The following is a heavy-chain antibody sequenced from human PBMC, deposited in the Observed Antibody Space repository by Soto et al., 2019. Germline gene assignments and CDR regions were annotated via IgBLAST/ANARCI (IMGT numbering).Heavy chain of an antibody. D-gene: IGHD2-2*01. CDR3: AHGYVQLLATFHYFDS. J-gene: IGHJ4*02. CDR2: IYWADDK. Sequence: SGPTLVNPTQTLTLTCTFSGFSITGKGEGVGWIRQPPGKALEWLALIYWADDKRYSPSLRNRLTITLDNSKDQVILTMTDMGPAYTATYYCAHGYVQLLATFHYFDSWGQGTQVTVSS. CDR1: GFSITGKGEG. V-gene: IGHV2-5*02.